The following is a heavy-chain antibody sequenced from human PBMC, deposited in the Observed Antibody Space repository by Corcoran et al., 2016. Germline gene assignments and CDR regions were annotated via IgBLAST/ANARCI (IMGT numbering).Heavy chain of an antibody. J-gene: IGHJ4*02. CDR3: ARGTIPRFDY. D-gene: IGHD3-3*01. V-gene: IGHV6-1*01. CDR2: TYYASKWYN. CDR1: GDRVASNSVT. Sequence: QVHLQKSGPGLVKPSQTLSLTSAIAGDRVASNSVTWNWKRQSPSRGLEWLGRTYYASKWYNDYAVSVKSRITINPDTSKNRFSLQLNSVTPEDTAVYYFARGTIPRFDYWGQGTLVTVSS.